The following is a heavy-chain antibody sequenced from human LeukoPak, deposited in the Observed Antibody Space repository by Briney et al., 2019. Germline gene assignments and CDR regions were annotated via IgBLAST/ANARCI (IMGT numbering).Heavy chain of an antibody. D-gene: IGHD3-22*01. V-gene: IGHV1-46*04. J-gene: IGHJ4*02. CDR1: GCPFTSYY. CDR2: INPSGGST. CDR3: GRVANRNSSGYYEALDF. Sequence: ASVKVSCKASGCPFTSYYMHWVRQAPGQGLEWMGIINPSGGSTSYPQKLQGRVTMTRDTSTSTVYMELSSLRSEDTAVYYCGRVANRNSSGYYEALDFWGQGTLVTVSS.